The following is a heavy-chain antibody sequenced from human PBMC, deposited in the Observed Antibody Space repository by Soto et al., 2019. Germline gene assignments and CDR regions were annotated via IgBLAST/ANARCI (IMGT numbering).Heavy chain of an antibody. J-gene: IGHJ6*02. CDR2: IIPIFGTA. Sequence: ASVKVSCKASGGTFSSYAISWVRQAPGQGLEWMGGIIPIFGTANYAQKFQGWVTMTRDTSISTAYMELSRLRSDDTAVYYCARDQVTTVTNYYYYGMDVWCQGTTVTVSS. CDR3: ARDQVTTVTNYYYYGMDV. V-gene: IGHV1-69*05. CDR1: GGTFSSYA. D-gene: IGHD4-17*01.